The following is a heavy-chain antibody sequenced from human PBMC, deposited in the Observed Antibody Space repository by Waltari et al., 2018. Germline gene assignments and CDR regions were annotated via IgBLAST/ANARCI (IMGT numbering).Heavy chain of an antibody. D-gene: IGHD5-18*01. CDR2: IYSGGDT. V-gene: IGHV4-4*07. CDR3: VRARVSAQTSMGGFFDP. J-gene: IGHJ5*02. CDR1: GCSVSNYY. Sequence: QVQLQESGPGLVKPSETLSLTCNVSGCSVSNYYWAWIRKPAGKGLEWIGRIYSGGDTHYNPSVKSRITISVDTSTNQFSLTVTSVTAADTAFYYCVRARVSAQTSMGGFFDPWGQGIEVTVSS.